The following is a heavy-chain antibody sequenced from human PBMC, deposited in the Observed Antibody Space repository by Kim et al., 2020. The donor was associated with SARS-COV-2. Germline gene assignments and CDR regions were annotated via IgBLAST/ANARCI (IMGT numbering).Heavy chain of an antibody. Sequence: GESLKISCKGSGYSFTSYWIVWVRQMPGKGLEWMGIIYPGDSDTRYSPSFQGQVTISADKSISTAYLQWSSLKASVTAMYYCARGAAPPHYYYGMDVWGQGTTVTVSS. V-gene: IGHV5-51*01. CDR1: GYSFTSYW. CDR3: ARGAAPPHYYYGMDV. CDR2: IYPGDSDT. J-gene: IGHJ6*02. D-gene: IGHD6-6*01.